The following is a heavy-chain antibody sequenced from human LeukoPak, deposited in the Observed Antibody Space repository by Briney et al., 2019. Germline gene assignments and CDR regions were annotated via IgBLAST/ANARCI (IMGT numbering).Heavy chain of an antibody. CDR1: GFTVSSNY. D-gene: IGHD3-22*01. CDR3: AREAPYYYDSSGYLDY. V-gene: IGHV3-53*01. J-gene: IGHJ4*02. CDR2: IYSGGST. Sequence: GGSLRLSCAASGFTVSSNYMSWVRQAPGKGLEWVSVIYSGGSTYYADSVKGRFTISRDNSKNTLYLRMNSLRAEDTAVYYCAREAPYYYDSSGYLDYWGQGTLVTVSS.